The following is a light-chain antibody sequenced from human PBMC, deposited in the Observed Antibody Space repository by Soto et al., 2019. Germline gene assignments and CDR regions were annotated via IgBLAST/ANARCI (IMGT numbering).Light chain of an antibody. V-gene: IGLV2-14*01. CDR3: SLNTSSGSLVYV. Sequence: QSVLTQPASVSGSPGQSLTISCTGTSSDVGGYNYVSWYQQHPGKAPKLMIYDVSNRPSGVSNRFSGSKSGNTASLSISGLQAEDEADDYCSLNTSSGSLVYVFGTGTKVTVL. J-gene: IGLJ1*01. CDR2: DVS. CDR1: SSDVGGYNY.